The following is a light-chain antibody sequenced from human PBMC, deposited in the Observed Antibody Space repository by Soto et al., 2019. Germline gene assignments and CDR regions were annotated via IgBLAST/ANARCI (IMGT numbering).Light chain of an antibody. CDR3: CSYAGSSTPYV. J-gene: IGLJ1*01. V-gene: IGLV2-23*01. Sequence: QSALTQPASVSGSPGQSITISCTGTSSDVGSYNLVSWYQQHPGKAPKLMIYEGSKRPSGVSNRFSGSKSGNTASLTISGXXXEDEADYYCCSYAGSSTPYVFGTGTKVTVL. CDR2: EGS. CDR1: SSDVGSYNL.